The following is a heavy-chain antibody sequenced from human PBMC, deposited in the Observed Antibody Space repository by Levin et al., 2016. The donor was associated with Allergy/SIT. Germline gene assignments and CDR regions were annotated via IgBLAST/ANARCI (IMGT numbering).Heavy chain of an antibody. CDR3: ARAWIVVNYYGMDV. J-gene: IGHJ6*02. D-gene: IGHD3-22*01. CDR1: GFTVSSNY. CDR2: IYSGGTT. Sequence: GESLKISCAASGFTVSSNYMSWVRQAPGKGLEWVSVIYSGGTTYYADSVKGRFTISRDNSKNTLYLQMNSLRAEDTAVYYCARAWIVVNYYGMDVWGQGTTVTVSS. V-gene: IGHV3-53*01.